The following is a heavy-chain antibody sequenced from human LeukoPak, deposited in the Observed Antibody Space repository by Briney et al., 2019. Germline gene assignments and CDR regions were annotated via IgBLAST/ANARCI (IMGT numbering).Heavy chain of an antibody. V-gene: IGHV3-21*01. J-gene: IGHJ4*02. CDR1: YS. CDR3: ARGSGQDTAMVTIRYYFDY. D-gene: IGHD5-18*01. CDR2: ISSSSSYI. Sequence: YSMNXVRQAPGKGLEWVSSISSSSSYIYYADSVKGRFTISRDNAKNSLYLQMNSLRAEDTAVYYCARGSGQDTAMVTIRYYFDYWGQGTLVTVSS.